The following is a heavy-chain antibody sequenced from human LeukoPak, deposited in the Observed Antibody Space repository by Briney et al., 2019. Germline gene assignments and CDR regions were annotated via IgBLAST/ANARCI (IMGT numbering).Heavy chain of an antibody. CDR3: ARGGTPPFCSGGGCFNWFDP. CDR1: GGSISSGSYY. J-gene: IGHJ5*02. D-gene: IGHD2-15*01. Sequence: PSETLSLTCTVSGGSISSGSYYWSWIRQPAGKGLEWIGRIYTSGSTNYNPSLKSRVTISVDTSKNQFSLKLSSVTAADTAVYYCARGGTPPFCSGGGCFNWFDPWGQGTLVTVSS. V-gene: IGHV4-61*02. CDR2: IYTSGST.